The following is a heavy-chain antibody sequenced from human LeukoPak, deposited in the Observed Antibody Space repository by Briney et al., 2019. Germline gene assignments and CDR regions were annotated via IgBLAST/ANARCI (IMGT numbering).Heavy chain of an antibody. D-gene: IGHD2-2*01. CDR3: AGGPDCSSTSCIYFDY. CDR1: RFTFSSYW. CDR2: INSDGRST. Sequence: GGSLRLSCAASRFTFSSYWMHWVRQAPGKGLVWVSRINSDGRSTSYADSVKGRFTISRDNAKNTLYLQMNSLRAEDTAVYYCAGGPDCSSTSCIYFDYWGQGTLVTVSS. V-gene: IGHV3-74*01. J-gene: IGHJ4*02.